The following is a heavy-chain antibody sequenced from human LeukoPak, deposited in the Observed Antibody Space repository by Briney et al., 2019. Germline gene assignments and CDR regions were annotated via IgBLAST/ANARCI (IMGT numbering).Heavy chain of an antibody. D-gene: IGHD5-18*01. CDR3: ARGEDTAMVPFDY. CDR1: GGSFSGYY. J-gene: IGHJ4*02. Sequence: SSETLSLTCAVYGGSFSGYYWSWIRQPPGKGLEWIGEINHSGSTNYNPSLKSRVTISVDTSKNQFSLKLSSATAADTAVYYCARGEDTAMVPFDYWGQGTLVTVSS. CDR2: INHSGST. V-gene: IGHV4-34*01.